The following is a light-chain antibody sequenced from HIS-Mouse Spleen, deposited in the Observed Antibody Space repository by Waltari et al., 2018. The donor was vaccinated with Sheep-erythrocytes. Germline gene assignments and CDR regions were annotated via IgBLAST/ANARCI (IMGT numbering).Light chain of an antibody. V-gene: IGKV4-1*01. J-gene: IGKJ4*01. CDR1: QSVLYSSNNKNY. Sequence: DIVMTQSPDSLAVSLGEWATIHCKSSQSVLYSSNNKNYLAWYQQKPGPPPKLLIYWASTRESGVPDRFSGSGSGTDFTLTISSLQAEDVAVYYCQQYYSTLTFGGGTKVEIK. CDR3: QQYYSTLT. CDR2: WAS.